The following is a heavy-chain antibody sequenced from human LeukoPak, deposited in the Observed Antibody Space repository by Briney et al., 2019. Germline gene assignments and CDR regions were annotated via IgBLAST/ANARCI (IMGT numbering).Heavy chain of an antibody. CDR2: IYYSGST. CDR3: ARDLMYCSSTSCYSWIPFDY. Sequence: SETLSLTCTVPGGSISSSSYYWGWIRQPPGKGLEWIGSIYYSGSTYYNPSLKSRVTISVDTSKNQFSLKLSSVTAADTAVYYCARDLMYCSSTSCYSWIPFDYWGQGTLVTVSS. J-gene: IGHJ4*02. D-gene: IGHD2-2*01. CDR1: GGSISSSSYY. V-gene: IGHV4-39*07.